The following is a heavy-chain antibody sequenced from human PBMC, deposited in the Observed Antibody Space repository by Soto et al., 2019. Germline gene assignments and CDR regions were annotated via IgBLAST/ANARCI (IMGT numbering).Heavy chain of an antibody. Sequence: PSETLSLTCTVSGGSISSSSYYWGWIRQPPGKGLEWIGSIFYSGSTYYNPSLKSRVTISVDTSKNQFSLKLSSVTPADTAMYYCARGLVVGPRGQGALVTVSS. J-gene: IGHJ4*02. D-gene: IGHD3-22*01. CDR1: GGSISSSSYY. V-gene: IGHV4-39*07. CDR2: IFYSGST. CDR3: ARGLVVGP.